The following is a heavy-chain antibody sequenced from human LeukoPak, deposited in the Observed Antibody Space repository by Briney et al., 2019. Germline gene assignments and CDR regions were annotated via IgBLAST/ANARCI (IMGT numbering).Heavy chain of an antibody. J-gene: IGHJ4*02. CDR3: AREEDIVVVPAALVDY. Sequence: PGGSLRLSCAASGFTFSSYSMNWVRQAPGKGLEWVSSISSSSYIYYADSAKGRFTISRDNAKNSLYLQMNSLRAEDTAVYYCAREEDIVVVPAALVDYWGQGTLVTVSS. D-gene: IGHD2-2*01. CDR1: GFTFSSYS. CDR2: ISSSSYI. V-gene: IGHV3-21*01.